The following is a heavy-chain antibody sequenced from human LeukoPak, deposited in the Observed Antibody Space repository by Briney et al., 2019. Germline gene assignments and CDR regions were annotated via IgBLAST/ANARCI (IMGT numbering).Heavy chain of an antibody. CDR3: ARDQSSGWYYFDY. CDR1: GFTFSSYG. J-gene: IGHJ4*02. D-gene: IGHD6-19*01. V-gene: IGHV3-33*01. CDR2: IWYDGSNK. Sequence: GGSLRLSCAASGFTFSSYGMLWVRQAPGKGLEWVAVIWYDGSNKYYADSVKGRFTISRDNSKNTLYLQMNSLRAEDTAVYYCARDQSSGWYYFDYWGQGTLVTVSS.